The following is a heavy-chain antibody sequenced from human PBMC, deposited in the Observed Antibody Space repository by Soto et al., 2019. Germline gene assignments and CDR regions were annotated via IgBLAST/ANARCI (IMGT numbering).Heavy chain of an antibody. CDR3: ARVGEVLRYFEWLLPPRGFDP. Sequence: ASVKVSCKASGYTFTSYGISWVRQAPGQGLEWMGWISAYNGNTNYAQKLQGRVTMTTDTSTSTDYMELRSLRSDDTAVYYCARVGEVLRYFEWLLPPRGFDPWGQGALVTVSS. CDR1: GYTFTSYG. J-gene: IGHJ5*02. V-gene: IGHV1-18*01. D-gene: IGHD3-9*01. CDR2: ISAYNGNT.